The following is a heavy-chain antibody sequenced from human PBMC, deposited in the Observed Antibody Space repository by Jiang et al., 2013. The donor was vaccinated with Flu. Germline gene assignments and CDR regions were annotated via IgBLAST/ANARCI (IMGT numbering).Heavy chain of an antibody. CDR2: ISGSGDAT. Sequence: VQLLESGGGLVQPGGSLRLSCSVSGFTFTNYAMNWVRQASGKGLEWVSGISGSGDATYYADSVKGRFTISRDNSKNTLYLQMNSLRAEDTAIYYCSPRYGGQGILVTVSS. CDR3: SPRY. J-gene: IGHJ4*02. V-gene: IGHV3-23*01. CDR1: GFTFTNYA.